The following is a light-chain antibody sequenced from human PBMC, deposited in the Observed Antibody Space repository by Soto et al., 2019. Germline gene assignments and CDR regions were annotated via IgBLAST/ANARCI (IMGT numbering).Light chain of an antibody. CDR3: QQYNDNWPT. CDR1: QSVRTN. V-gene: IGKV3-15*01. Sequence: EIGLKQSPATLSVSPGEPVTLSCRASQSVRTNLAWYQHKPGHSPRLLIYGASNTATGFPARFTGSGSGTESTLTISSLQSADFAVYYCQQYNDNWPTFGQGTKVDIK. J-gene: IGKJ1*01. CDR2: GAS.